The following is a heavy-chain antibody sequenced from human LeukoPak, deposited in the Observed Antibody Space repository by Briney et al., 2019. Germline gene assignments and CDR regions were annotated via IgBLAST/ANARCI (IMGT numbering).Heavy chain of an antibody. V-gene: IGHV1-18*01. Sequence: ASVKVSCKASGYTFSSYGITWVRQAPGQGLEWMGWINAYNGNTNYAQKLQGRVTITTDTPTSTAYRELRSLRSDDPAVYYCVRDAERGYSYGSDYWGQGTLLTVSS. CDR1: GYTFSSYG. J-gene: IGHJ4*02. D-gene: IGHD5-18*01. CDR3: VRDAERGYSYGSDY. CDR2: INAYNGNT.